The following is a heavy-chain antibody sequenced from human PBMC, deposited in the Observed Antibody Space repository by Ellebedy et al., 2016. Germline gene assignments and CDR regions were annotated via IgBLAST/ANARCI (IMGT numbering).Heavy chain of an antibody. D-gene: IGHD1-26*01. J-gene: IGHJ4*02. V-gene: IGHV4-39*01. CDR3: ARHSTHSGTYPRPFDY. CDR1: GASISSGDCY. Sequence: GSLRLXXTVSGASISSGDCYWGWICQPPGKGLECIGSFSYSGNTYYNPSLKRRVTISVDTSKNQFSLKLTSVAAADTAVYYCARHSTHSGTYPRPFDYWGQGTLVTVSS. CDR2: FSYSGNT.